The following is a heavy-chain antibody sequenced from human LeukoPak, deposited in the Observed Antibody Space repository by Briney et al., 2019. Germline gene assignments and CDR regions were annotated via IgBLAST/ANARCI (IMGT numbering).Heavy chain of an antibody. J-gene: IGHJ4*02. CDR3: TTPLTTVTTLPFDS. CDR2: IKSRSDGGTT. D-gene: IGHD4-17*01. CDR1: GITFINAR. V-gene: IGHV3-15*01. Sequence: GGSLRLSCAASGITFINARMNWVRQAPGKGLDWVGRIKSRSDGGTTDYATPVKGRFTISRDDPKATVYLQMDSLKTEDTAVYYCTTPLTTVTTLPFDSWGQGTLVTVSS.